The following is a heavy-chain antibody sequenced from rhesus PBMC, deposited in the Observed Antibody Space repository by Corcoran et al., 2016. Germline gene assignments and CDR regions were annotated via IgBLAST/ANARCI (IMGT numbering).Heavy chain of an antibody. D-gene: IGHD2-21*01. J-gene: IGHJ6*01. CDR3: AKRHCTGSDCYALDS. V-gene: IGHV3S25*01. Sequence: EVQLVESGGGLVQPGGSLRLSWAASGFTFSSYGMYGVRQAPGEGREWISTITSGGGSTYYADSVKGRFTISRDNSKNTLSLQMNSLRAEDTAVYYCAKRHCTGSDCYALDSWGQGVVVTVSS. CDR1: GFTFSSYG. CDR2: ITSGGGST.